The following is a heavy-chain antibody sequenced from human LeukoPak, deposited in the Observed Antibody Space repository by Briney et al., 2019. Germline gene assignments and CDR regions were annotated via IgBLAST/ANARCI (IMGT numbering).Heavy chain of an antibody. CDR2: IYHSGST. D-gene: IGHD3-3*01. V-gene: IGHV4-4*02. J-gene: IGHJ4*02. CDR3: ARSRWYDFWSGYGYFDY. Sequence: PSETLSLTCAVSGVSISSSNWWSWVRQPPGKGLEWIGEIYHSGSTNYNPSLKSRVTISVDKSKNQFSLKLSSVTAADTAVYYCARSRWYDFWSGYGYFDYWGQGTLVTVSS. CDR1: GVSISSSNW.